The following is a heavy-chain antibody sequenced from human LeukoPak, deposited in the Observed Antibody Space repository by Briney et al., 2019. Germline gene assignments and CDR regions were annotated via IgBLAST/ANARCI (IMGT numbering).Heavy chain of an antibody. V-gene: IGHV1-69*05. Sequence: ASVKVSCKASGGTFSSYAISWVRQAPGQGLEWMGGIIPIFGTANYAQKFQGRVTITTDESTSTAYMELGSLRSEDTAVYYCASPKDSSGQALGYWGQGTLVTVSS. CDR2: IIPIFGTA. D-gene: IGHD3-22*01. J-gene: IGHJ4*02. CDR3: ASPKDSSGQALGY. CDR1: GGTFSSYA.